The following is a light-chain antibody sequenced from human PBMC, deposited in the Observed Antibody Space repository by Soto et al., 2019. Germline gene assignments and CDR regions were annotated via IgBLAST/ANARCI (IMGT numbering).Light chain of an antibody. J-gene: IGLJ1*01. CDR2: EVN. Sequence: QSVLTQPASVSESPGQSITISCTGTSRDVGGYNYVSWYQQHPGEVPRLVIYEVNNRPSGVSRRFSGSKAGISASLTISGLLAEDEADYYCSSYTSSSTYGFGAGTKVT. V-gene: IGLV2-14*01. CDR1: SRDVGGYNY. CDR3: SSYTSSSTYG.